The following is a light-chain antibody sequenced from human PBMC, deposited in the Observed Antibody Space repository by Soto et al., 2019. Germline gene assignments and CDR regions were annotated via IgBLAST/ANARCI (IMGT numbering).Light chain of an antibody. CDR2: DDN. V-gene: IGLV1-51*01. CDR3: GSWDISLSAYV. CDR1: SSNIGANS. Sequence: QSVLTHQPSVPAAPGQKVSISCYGSSSNIGANSVSRYQQLPGTAPTLLIYDDNKRPSGIPDRFSGSKSGTSAALGITGFQTWDEADYHCGSWDISLSAYVFGTGAKV. J-gene: IGLJ1*01.